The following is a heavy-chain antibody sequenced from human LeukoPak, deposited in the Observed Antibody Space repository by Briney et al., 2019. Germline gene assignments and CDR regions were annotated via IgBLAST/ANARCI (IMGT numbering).Heavy chain of an antibody. D-gene: IGHD3-22*01. CDR3: AKDRPNFHENSGHYYRRDGDS. CDR1: GFTFYMYA. J-gene: IGHJ5*01. V-gene: IGHV3-23*01. CDR2: MCGTAGCT. Sequence: GGSLTLSCQASGFTFYMYAMSWVRQAPGKGLEWVASMCGTAGCTFYPDSVKGRFTISRDNSKNVLYLRMNSLTAEDTAIYYCAKDRPNFHENSGHYYRRDGDSWGQGTLVTVSS.